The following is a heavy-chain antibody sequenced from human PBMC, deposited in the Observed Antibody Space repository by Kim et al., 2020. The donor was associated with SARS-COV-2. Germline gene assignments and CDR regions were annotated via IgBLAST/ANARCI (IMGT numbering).Heavy chain of an antibody. CDR3: ARGPGQWRAYLDS. CDR2: IYTGGST. Sequence: GGSLRLSCAASGFTVSGYSMNWVRQAPGKGLEWVSIIYTGGSTYYADSVKGRFTISKDSSKNTVYLQMNSLRAEDTALYYCARGPGQWRAYLDSWGQGTLVTVSS. J-gene: IGHJ4*02. CDR1: GFTVSGYS. D-gene: IGHD6-19*01. V-gene: IGHV3-53*01.